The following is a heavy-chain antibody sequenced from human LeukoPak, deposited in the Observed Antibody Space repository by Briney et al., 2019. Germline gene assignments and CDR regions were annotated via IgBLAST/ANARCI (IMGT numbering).Heavy chain of an antibody. Sequence: GGSLRLSCAASGLTFSSYWMHWVRQAPGKGPVWVSRINGDGRSTSYADSVKGRFTISRDNAKNSLYLQMNSLRAEDTAVYYCARDSGVFTMVRGVISDYWGQGTLVTVSS. D-gene: IGHD3-10*01. CDR1: GLTFSSYW. J-gene: IGHJ4*02. CDR3: ARDSGVFTMVRGVISDY. V-gene: IGHV3-74*01. CDR2: INGDGRST.